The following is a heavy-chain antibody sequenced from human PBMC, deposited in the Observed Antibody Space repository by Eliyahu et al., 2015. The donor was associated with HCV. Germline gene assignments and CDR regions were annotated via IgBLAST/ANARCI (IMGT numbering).Heavy chain of an antibody. D-gene: IGHD1-14*01. CDR3: ARNTIPAVYYYYGMDV. CDR2: ISAYNGNT. J-gene: IGHJ6*02. V-gene: IGHV1-18*01. CDR1: GXTFTXXG. Sequence: QVQLVQSGAEVKKPGASVKVSCKASGXTFTXXGXSWVRQAPGQGLXGMGWISAYNGNTNXAQKLXGRVTMTTDTSTSTAYMELRSLRSDDTAVYYCARNTIPAVYYYYGMDVWGQGTTVTVSS.